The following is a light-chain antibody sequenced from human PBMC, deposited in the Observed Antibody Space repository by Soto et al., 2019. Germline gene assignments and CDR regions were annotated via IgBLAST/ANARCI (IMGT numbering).Light chain of an antibody. Sequence: NFMLTQPHSVSKSPGKTVTISCTASSGSIASSYVQWDQQRPGSAPTTVIYENKQRPSGVPDRFSGSIDSSSKSASLTISGLQPEDEADYYCQSYDTNRVVFGGGTKLTVL. CDR1: SGSIASSY. V-gene: IGLV6-57*02. J-gene: IGLJ2*01. CDR3: QSYDTNRVV. CDR2: ENK.